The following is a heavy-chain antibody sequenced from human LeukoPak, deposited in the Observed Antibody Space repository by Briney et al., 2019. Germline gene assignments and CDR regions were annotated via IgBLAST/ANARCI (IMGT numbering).Heavy chain of an antibody. CDR2: IYYSGST. J-gene: IGHJ6*02. CDR3: ARVRLVRRLNYYYYYGMDV. CDR1: GGSFSSGSYY. Sequence: SETLSRTCTVSGGSFSSGSYYWSWIRQPPGKGLEWIGYIYYSGSTNYNPSLKSRVTISVDTSKNQFSLKLSSVTAADTAVYYCARVRLVRRLNYYYYYGMDVWGQGTTVTVSS. D-gene: IGHD3-10*01. V-gene: IGHV4-61*01.